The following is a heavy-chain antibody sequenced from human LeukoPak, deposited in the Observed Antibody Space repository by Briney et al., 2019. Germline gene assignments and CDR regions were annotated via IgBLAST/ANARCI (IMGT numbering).Heavy chain of an antibody. CDR3: ARDLLSGSSGAFDI. Sequence: GRSLRLSCAASGFTFDDYAMHWVRQAPGKGLEWVSGISWNSGSIGYADSVKGRFTISRDNAKNSLYLQMNSLRAEDTAVYYCARDLLSGSSGAFDIWGQGTMVTVSS. J-gene: IGHJ3*02. D-gene: IGHD1-26*01. CDR2: ISWNSGSI. V-gene: IGHV3-9*01. CDR1: GFTFDDYA.